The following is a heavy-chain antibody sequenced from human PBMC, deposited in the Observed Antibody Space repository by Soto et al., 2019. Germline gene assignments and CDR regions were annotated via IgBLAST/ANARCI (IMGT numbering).Heavy chain of an antibody. D-gene: IGHD1-20*01. J-gene: IGHJ4*02. CDR3: ARAVSGGQEDY. CDR2: IYHSGST. Sequence: QLQLQESGSGLVKPSQTLSLTCAVSGGSISSDGYSWSWIRQPPGKGLEWIGYIYHSGSTYYNPSLKSRVTISVDRSKNQFSLKLGSVTAADTAVYYCARAVSGGQEDYWGQGTLVTVSS. V-gene: IGHV4-30-2*01. CDR1: GGSISSDGYS.